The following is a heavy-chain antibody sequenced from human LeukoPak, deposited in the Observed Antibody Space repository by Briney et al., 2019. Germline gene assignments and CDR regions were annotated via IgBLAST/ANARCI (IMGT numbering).Heavy chain of an antibody. CDR3: ASRGGYQLLATMDV. CDR1: GGTFSSYA. Sequence: GASVKVSCEASGGTFSSYAISWVRQARGQGLEWMGGIIPIFGTANYAQKFQGRVTITADESTSTAYMELSSLRSEDTAVYYCASRGGYQLLATMDVWGKGTTVTVSS. V-gene: IGHV1-69*13. D-gene: IGHD2-2*01. J-gene: IGHJ6*03. CDR2: IIPIFGTA.